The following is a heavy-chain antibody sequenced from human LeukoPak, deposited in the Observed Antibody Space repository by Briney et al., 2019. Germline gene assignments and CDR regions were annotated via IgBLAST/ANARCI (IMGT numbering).Heavy chain of an antibody. D-gene: IGHD3-10*01. V-gene: IGHV3-48*01. CDR3: AKTTSVYGSGDDYSDATNWFDP. CDR2: ISSSSSTI. Sequence: HPGGSLRLSCAASGFTFSSYSMNWVRQARGKGLEWVSYISSSSSTIYYADSVKGRFTISRDNAKYSLYLQMNSLRAEDTAMYYCAKTTSVYGSGDDYSDATNWFDPWGQGTLVTVSS. J-gene: IGHJ5*02. CDR1: GFTFSSYS.